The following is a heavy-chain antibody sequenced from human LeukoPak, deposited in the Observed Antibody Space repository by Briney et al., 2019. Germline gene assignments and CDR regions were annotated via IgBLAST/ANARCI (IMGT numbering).Heavy chain of an antibody. Sequence: PGGSLRLSCEASGFTFSTSWMTWVRQAPGKGLEWIGYIYYSGSTNYNPSLKSRVTVSVDTSKNQFSLKLSSVTAADTAVYYCARIGGSGSYYNVEWFDPWGQGTLVTVSS. J-gene: IGHJ5*02. D-gene: IGHD3-10*01. CDR3: ARIGGSGSYYNVEWFDP. V-gene: IGHV4-59*01. CDR2: IYYSGST. CDR1: GFTFSTSW.